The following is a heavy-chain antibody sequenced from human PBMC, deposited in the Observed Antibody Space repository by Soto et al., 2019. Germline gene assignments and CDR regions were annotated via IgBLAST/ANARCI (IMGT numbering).Heavy chain of an antibody. J-gene: IGHJ4*02. CDR3: ARDLYGVFDY. CDR2: IKQDGSEN. Sequence: GGSLRLSCAASGVTFSNYYMTWVRQAPGKGLEWVANIKQDGSENNYVDSVRGRFTISRDNAKKSLYLQMNSLRAEDTAVYYCARDLYGVFDYWGQGTLVTVSS. CDR1: GVTFSNYY. D-gene: IGHD4-17*01. V-gene: IGHV3-7*05.